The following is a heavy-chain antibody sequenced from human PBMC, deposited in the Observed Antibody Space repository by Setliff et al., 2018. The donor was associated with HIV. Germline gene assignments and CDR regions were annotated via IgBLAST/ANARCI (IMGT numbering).Heavy chain of an antibody. J-gene: IGHJ4*02. CDR3: ARLSGGMVPNY. Sequence: TLSLTCTVSGGSITRTPYYWGWIRQPPGKGLEWIGSIHHSGTAYDNPSLKSRVTISVDPSKNQILLRLSSVTAADTVVYYCARLSGGMVPNYWGQGTLVTVSS. V-gene: IGHV4-39*01. D-gene: IGHD3-10*01. CDR2: IHHSGTA. CDR1: GGSITRTPYY.